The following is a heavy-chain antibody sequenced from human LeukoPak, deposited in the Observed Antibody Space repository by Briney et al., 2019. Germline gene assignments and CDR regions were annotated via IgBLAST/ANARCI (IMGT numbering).Heavy chain of an antibody. CDR1: GGSISSGSYY. V-gene: IGHV4-61*02. Sequence: SQTLSLTCTVSGGSISSGSYYWSWIRQPAGKGLEWIGRIYNSGSTNYNPSLKSRVTISVDTSKNQFSLKLSSVTAADTAVYYCARSFYYDSSGYSCGYWGQGTLVTVSS. CDR2: IYNSGST. D-gene: IGHD3-22*01. J-gene: IGHJ4*02. CDR3: ARSFYYDSSGYSCGY.